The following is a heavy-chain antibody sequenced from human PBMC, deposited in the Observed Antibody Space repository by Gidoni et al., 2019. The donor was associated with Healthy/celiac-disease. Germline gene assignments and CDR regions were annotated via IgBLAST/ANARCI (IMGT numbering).Heavy chain of an antibody. D-gene: IGHD1-26*01. CDR3: ARALYIVGANDY. J-gene: IGHJ4*02. CDR2: INHSGST. CDR1: GGSFSGYY. V-gene: IGHV4-34*01. Sequence: QVQLQQSGAGLLKPSETLSLTCSVYGGSFSGYYCSWIRQPPGKGLEWIGEINHSGSTNYKPSLKSRVTISVDTSKNQFSLKLSSVTAADTAVYYCARALYIVGANDYWGQGTLVTVSS.